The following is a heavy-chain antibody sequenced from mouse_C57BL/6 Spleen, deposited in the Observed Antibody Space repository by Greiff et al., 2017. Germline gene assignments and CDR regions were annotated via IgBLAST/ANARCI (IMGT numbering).Heavy chain of an antibody. V-gene: IGHV2-6-1*01. CDR2: IWSDGST. J-gene: IGHJ4*01. Sequence: VQLKESGPGLVAPSQSLSITCTVSGFSLTSYGVHWVRQPPGKGLEWLVVIWSDGSTTYNSALKSRLSISKDNSKSQVFLKMNSLQTDDTAMYYCARQGDYDGTYYYAMDYWGQGTSVTVSS. D-gene: IGHD2-4*01. CDR1: GFSLTSYG. CDR3: ARQGDYDGTYYYAMDY.